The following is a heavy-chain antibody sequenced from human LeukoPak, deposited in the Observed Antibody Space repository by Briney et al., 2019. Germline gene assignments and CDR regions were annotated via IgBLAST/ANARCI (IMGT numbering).Heavy chain of an antibody. Sequence: PSETLSLTCTVSGGSISSGDYYWSWIRQPPGKGLEWIGYIYYSGSTYYNPSLKSRVTISVDTSKNQFSLKLSSVTAADTAVYYCARGRVRFLEWLLLGNWFDPWGQGTLVTVSS. CDR3: ARGRVRFLEWLLLGNWFDP. CDR1: GGSISSGDYY. D-gene: IGHD3-3*01. V-gene: IGHV4-30-4*08. J-gene: IGHJ5*02. CDR2: IYYSGST.